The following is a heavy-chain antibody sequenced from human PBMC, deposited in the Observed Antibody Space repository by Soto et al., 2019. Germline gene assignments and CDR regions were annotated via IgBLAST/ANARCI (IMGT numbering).Heavy chain of an antibody. Sequence: PSETLSLTCAVSGVSISSGGYSWSWIRQPPGKGLEWIGYIYHSGSTYYNPSLKSRVTISVDRSKNQFSLKLSSVTAADTAVYYCAREADRLNFDYWGQGTLVTVSS. CDR3: AREADRLNFDY. J-gene: IGHJ4*02. CDR2: IYHSGST. CDR1: GVSISSGGYS. V-gene: IGHV4-30-2*01.